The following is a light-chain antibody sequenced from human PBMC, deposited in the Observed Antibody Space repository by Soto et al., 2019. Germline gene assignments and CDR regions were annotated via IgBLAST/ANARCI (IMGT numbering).Light chain of an antibody. J-gene: IGKJ1*01. CDR1: QSMYSS. V-gene: IGKV1-17*01. CDR3: LQYDSYPRT. Sequence: DIQMTQSPSSLSASIGDRVTITCRAGQSMYSSLNWYQQKPGKAPKLLIYAASSLQSGVPSRFSGSGSGTEFALTISSLQPDDFATYYCLQYDSYPRTFGQGTKVDIK. CDR2: AAS.